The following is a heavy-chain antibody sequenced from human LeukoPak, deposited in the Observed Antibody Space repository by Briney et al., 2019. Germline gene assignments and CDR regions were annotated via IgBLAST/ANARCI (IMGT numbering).Heavy chain of an antibody. CDR1: GGSISSGGSY. J-gene: IGHJ3*02. D-gene: IGHD2-15*01. V-gene: IGHV4-31*03. CDR3: ARERYFSGGSCLHGAFDI. Sequence: PSQTLSLTCTVSGGSISSGGSYWSWIRQHPGKGLEWIGYIYYSGSTYYNPSLKSRVTISVDTSKNQFSLKLSSVTAADTAVYYCARERYFSGGSCLHGAFDIWDQGTMVTVSS. CDR2: IYYSGST.